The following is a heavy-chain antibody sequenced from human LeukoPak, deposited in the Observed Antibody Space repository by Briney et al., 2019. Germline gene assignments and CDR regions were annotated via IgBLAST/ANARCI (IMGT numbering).Heavy chain of an antibody. D-gene: IGHD1-20*01. CDR2: IYYSGST. J-gene: IGHJ3*02. V-gene: IGHV4-61*08. Sequence: SETLSLTCTVSGGSISSGGYYWSWIRQHPGKGLEWIGYIYYSGSTNYNPSLKSRVTISVDTSKNQFSLKLSSVTAADTAVYYCARGGYNWDDAFDIWGQGTMVTVSS. CDR1: GGSISSGGYY. CDR3: ARGGYNWDDAFDI.